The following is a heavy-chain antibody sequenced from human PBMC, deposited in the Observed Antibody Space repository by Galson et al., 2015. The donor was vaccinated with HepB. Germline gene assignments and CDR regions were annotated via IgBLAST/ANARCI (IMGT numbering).Heavy chain of an antibody. Sequence: SLRLSCAASGFTFSGSAMHWVRQASGKGLEWVGRIRSKANSYATAYAASVKGRFTISRDDSKNTAYLQMNSLKTEDTAVYYCTRLYGDYVGNWFDPWGQGTLVTVSS. V-gene: IGHV3-73*01. CDR3: TRLYGDYVGNWFDP. CDR2: IRSKANSYAT. D-gene: IGHD4-17*01. CDR1: GFTFSGSA. J-gene: IGHJ5*02.